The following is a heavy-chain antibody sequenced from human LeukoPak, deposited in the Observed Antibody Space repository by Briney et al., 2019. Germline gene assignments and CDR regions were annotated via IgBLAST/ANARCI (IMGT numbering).Heavy chain of an antibody. CDR3: AKGMHCSGGSCYSPSPVDY. CDR2: IRYDGSNK. J-gene: IGHJ4*02. D-gene: IGHD2-15*01. CDR1: GFTFSSYG. Sequence: GGSLRLSCAASGFTFSSYGMHWVRQAPGKGMEWVAFIRYDGSNKYYADSVKGRFTISRDNSKNTLYLQMNSPRAEDTAVYYCAKGMHCSGGSCYSPSPVDYWGQGTLVTVSS. V-gene: IGHV3-30*02.